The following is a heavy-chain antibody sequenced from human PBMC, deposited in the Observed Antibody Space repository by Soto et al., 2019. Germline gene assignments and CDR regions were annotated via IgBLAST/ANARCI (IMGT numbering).Heavy chain of an antibody. D-gene: IGHD3-10*01. J-gene: IGHJ5*02. CDR1: GFSLSTTGVG. V-gene: IGHV2-5*02. Sequence: QITLKESGPTLVRPTQTLTLTCTFSGFSLSTTGVGVGWIRQPPGKALECLALIYWDDDKRYSPSLTSRLTTTRDTSNNEVILTMTNMAPVDTATYDCAQRLRAYGLGRERVNYFVPWGQGTLVTGSS. CDR3: AQRLRAYGLGRERVNYFVP. CDR2: IYWDDDK.